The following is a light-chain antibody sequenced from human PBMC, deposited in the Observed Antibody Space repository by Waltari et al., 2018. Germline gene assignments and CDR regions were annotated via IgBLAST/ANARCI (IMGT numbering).Light chain of an antibody. CDR1: SSTIGRNT. V-gene: IGLV1-44*01. CDR3: SVWDDSLNGVI. CDR2: YNN. J-gene: IGLJ2*01. Sequence: QSVLTQPPSASGTPGQRVTISCSGGSSTIGRNTVNLYQHVPGTAPKLLIYYNNQRPSGVPDRFSGSMSDTSASLAISGLQSEDEATYYCSVWDDSLNGVIFGGGTNLAVL.